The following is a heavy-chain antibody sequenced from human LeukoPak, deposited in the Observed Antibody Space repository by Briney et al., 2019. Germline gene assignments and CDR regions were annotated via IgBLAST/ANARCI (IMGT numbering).Heavy chain of an antibody. Sequence: SETLSLTCTVSGGSISSGSYYSSWIRQPAGKGLEWIGRIYISGSTNYNPSLRTGVTISVDTSKNQFSLKLSSVTAADTAVYYCARLFTHYYDSSGWARYFDLWGRGTLVTVSS. CDR1: GGSISSGSYY. J-gene: IGHJ2*01. D-gene: IGHD3-22*01. CDR2: IYISGST. V-gene: IGHV4-61*02. CDR3: ARLFTHYYDSSGWARYFDL.